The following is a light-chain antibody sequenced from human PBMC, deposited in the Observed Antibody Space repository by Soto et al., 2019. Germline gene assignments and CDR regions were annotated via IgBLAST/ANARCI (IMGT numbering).Light chain of an antibody. J-gene: IGKJ4*01. CDR3: QQYGTSPLT. V-gene: IGKV3-20*01. CDR2: GAS. CDR1: QSVSSSY. Sequence: EIVLTQSPGTLSLFPGERATLSCRASQSVSSSYLAWYQQKPGQAPRLLIYGASSRAAGIPDRFSGSGSGTDFTLTISRLEPEDFALYYCQQYGTSPLTFGGGTKVEIK.